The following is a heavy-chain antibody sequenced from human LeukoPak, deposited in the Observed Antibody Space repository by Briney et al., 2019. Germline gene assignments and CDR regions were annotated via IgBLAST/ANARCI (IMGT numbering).Heavy chain of an antibody. CDR1: GGSISSSSYY. V-gene: IGHV4-39*07. CDR2: IYYSGST. D-gene: IGHD4-23*01. CDR3: ARADSTVGHLGY. J-gene: IGHJ4*02. Sequence: PSETLSLTCTVSGGSISSSSYYWGWIRQPPGKGLEWIGSIYYSGSTYYNPSLKSRVTISVDTSKNQFSLKLSSVTAADTAVYYCARADSTVGHLGYWGQGTLVTVSS.